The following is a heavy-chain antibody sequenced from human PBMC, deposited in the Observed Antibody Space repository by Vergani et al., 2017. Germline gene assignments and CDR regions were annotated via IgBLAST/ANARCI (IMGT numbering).Heavy chain of an antibody. V-gene: IGHV3-23*01. CDR2: ISGSGGST. CDR3: AIEGPVGFRLANY. J-gene: IGHJ4*02. D-gene: IGHD2-15*01. Sequence: EVQLLESGGGLVQPGGSLRLSCAASGFTFSSYAMSWVRQAPGKGLEWVSAISGSGGSTYYADSVKGRFTISRDNAKNTLYLQVNSLRAEDTAGYYCAIEGPVGFRLANYWGEGTLVTVSS. CDR1: GFTFSSYA.